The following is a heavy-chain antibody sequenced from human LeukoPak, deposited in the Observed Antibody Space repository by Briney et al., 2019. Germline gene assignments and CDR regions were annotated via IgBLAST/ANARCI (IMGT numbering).Heavy chain of an antibody. CDR1: GGSFCGYY. V-gene: IGHV4-34*01. CDR3: ARSCSGGSCYSNAFDI. Sequence: SETLSLTCAVYGGSFCGYYWSWIRQPPGKGLECIGEINDSGSTNYNPSLKSRVTISVDTSKNQFSLKLSSVTAADTAVYYCARSCSGGSCYSNAFDIWGQGTMVTVSS. J-gene: IGHJ3*02. CDR2: INDSGST. D-gene: IGHD2-15*01.